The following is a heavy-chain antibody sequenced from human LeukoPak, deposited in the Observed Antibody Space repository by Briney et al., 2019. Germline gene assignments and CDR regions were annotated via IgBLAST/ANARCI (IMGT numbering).Heavy chain of an antibody. D-gene: IGHD3-10*01. J-gene: IGHJ5*02. Sequence: GGSLRLSCAASGFTFGSYWMSWVRQAPGKGLEWVANIKRDGREKNYVDSVKGRFTISRDNAKNSLYLQMNSLRAEDTAVYYCAKGFGELSWGQGALITVSS. CDR1: GFTFGSYW. CDR2: IKRDGREK. V-gene: IGHV3-7*04. CDR3: AKGFGELS.